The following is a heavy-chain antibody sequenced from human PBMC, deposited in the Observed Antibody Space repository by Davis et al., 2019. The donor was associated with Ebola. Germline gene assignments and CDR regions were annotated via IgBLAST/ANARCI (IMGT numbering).Heavy chain of an antibody. CDR1: GSTFDDYA. J-gene: IGHJ6*02. CDR2: ISWNSGSI. V-gene: IGHV3-9*01. Sequence: GGSLRLSCAASGSTFDDYAMHWVRQAPGKGLEWVSGISWNSGSIGYADSVKGRFTISRDNAKNSLYLQMNSLRAEDTALYYCAGLSYYYYGMDVWGQGTTVTVSS. CDR3: AGLSYYYYGMDV. D-gene: IGHD3-16*02.